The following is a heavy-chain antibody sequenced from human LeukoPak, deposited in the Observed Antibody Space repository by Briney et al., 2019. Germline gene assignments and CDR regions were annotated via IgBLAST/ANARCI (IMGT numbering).Heavy chain of an antibody. CDR3: AKTNGYFDS. CDR1: GFTFSNYA. Sequence: GGSLRLSCAASGFTFSNYAMTWLRQAPGKGLECISGINGGGDNAYYINSVKGRFTISRDNSKNTLYLQMNSLRAEDTAVYYCAKTNGYFDSWGQGTLVTVSS. CDR2: INGGGDNA. J-gene: IGHJ4*02. V-gene: IGHV3-23*01.